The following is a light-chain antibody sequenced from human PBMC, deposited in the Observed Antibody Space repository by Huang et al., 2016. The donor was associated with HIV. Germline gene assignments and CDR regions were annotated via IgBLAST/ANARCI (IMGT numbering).Light chain of an antibody. CDR1: QSVCDY. CDR3: QQYGRSPQT. Sequence: EIVLPQSPAIVSLSPGERATLSCRASQSVCDYLAWYQQKPGQTPRLLIYDASNRATGVPARFSGSGSGTDFTLTISSLEPDDFAVYYCQQYGRSPQTFGQGTKVEIK. V-gene: IGKV3-11*01. CDR2: DAS. J-gene: IGKJ1*01.